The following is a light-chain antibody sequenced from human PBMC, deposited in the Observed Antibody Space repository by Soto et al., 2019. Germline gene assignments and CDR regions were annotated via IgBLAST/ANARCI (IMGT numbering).Light chain of an antibody. CDR3: QQYNNWLWT. J-gene: IGKJ1*01. V-gene: IGKV3-11*01. CDR1: QSVGSY. CDR2: DAS. Sequence: ETVLTHSPATLSFPPVRRTTLXGRASQSVGSYLAWYQQKPGQAPRLLIYDASHRATGIPARFSGSGSGTEFTLTISSLQSEDFAVYYCQQYNNWLWTFGQGTKVDNK.